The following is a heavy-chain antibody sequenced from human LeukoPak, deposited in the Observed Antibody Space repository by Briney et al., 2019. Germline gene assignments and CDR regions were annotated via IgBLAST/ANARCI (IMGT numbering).Heavy chain of an antibody. CDR1: GFTFSAYI. J-gene: IGHJ3*01. V-gene: IGHV3-21*01. CDR2: ISTNSYNI. CDR3: ARWLVGALKPGAFDV. D-gene: IGHD1-26*01. Sequence: GWSLRLSCTGSGFTFSAYIMNWVRQAPGKGLEWVSSISTNSYNIYYADSVRGRFTISRDNAKNSLFLQMNSLRAEDTAVYYCARWLVGALKPGAFDVWGQGTAVTVSS.